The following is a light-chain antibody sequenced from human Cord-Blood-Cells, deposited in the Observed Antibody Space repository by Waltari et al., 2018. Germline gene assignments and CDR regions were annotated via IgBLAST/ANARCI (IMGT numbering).Light chain of an antibody. Sequence: NFMLTQPPSLSASPGKTVPISCTGSSGIIASNHVQCDQQRPGSAPTTVIYEDNQRPSGVPDRFSGSIDSSSNAASLTISGLKTEDEADYYCQSYDSSNYWVFGGGTKLTVL. CDR1: SGIIASNH. CDR3: QSYDSSNYWV. J-gene: IGLJ3*02. CDR2: EDN. V-gene: IGLV6-57*02.